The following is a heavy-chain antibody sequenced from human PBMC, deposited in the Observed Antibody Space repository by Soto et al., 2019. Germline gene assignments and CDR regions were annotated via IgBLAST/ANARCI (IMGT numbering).Heavy chain of an antibody. J-gene: IGHJ5*02. D-gene: IGHD2-15*01. V-gene: IGHV1-18*01. Sequence: QVQLVQSGAEVKKPGASVKVSCKASGYTFTSYGISWVRQAPGQVLEWMGWISAYNGNTNYAQKLQGRVTMTTDTYTSTAYMELRSLRSDDTAVYYCARDLVVGGQRYNWFDPWGQGTMVTVSS. CDR2: ISAYNGNT. CDR1: GYTFTSYG. CDR3: ARDLVVGGQRYNWFDP.